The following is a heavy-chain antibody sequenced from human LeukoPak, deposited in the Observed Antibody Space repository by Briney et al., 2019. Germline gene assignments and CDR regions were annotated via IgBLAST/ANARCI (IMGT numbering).Heavy chain of an antibody. J-gene: IGHJ4*02. Sequence: SETLSLTCTVSGGSISSSSYYWGWIRQPPGKGLEWIGSIYYSGSTYYNPSLKSRVTISVDTSKNQFSLKLSSVTAADTAVYYCARVGYYYDSSGYSPPDYWGQGTLVTVSS. V-gene: IGHV4-39*07. D-gene: IGHD3-22*01. CDR3: ARVGYYYDSSGYSPPDY. CDR2: IYYSGST. CDR1: GGSISSSSYY.